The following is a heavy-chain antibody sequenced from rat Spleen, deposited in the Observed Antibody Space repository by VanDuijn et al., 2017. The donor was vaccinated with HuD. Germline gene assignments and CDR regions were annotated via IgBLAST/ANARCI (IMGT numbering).Heavy chain of an antibody. CDR1: GYSITSNY. J-gene: IGHJ1*01. CDR3: ARLTWYFDF. Sequence: EVQLQESGPGLVKPSQSLSLTCSVTGYSITSNYWGWIRKFPGNKMEWMGYISYSGSTSYNPSLKSRISITRDTSKNQFFLQLNSVTTEDTATYYCARLTWYFDFWGPGTMVTVSS. CDR2: ISYSGST. V-gene: IGHV3-1*01.